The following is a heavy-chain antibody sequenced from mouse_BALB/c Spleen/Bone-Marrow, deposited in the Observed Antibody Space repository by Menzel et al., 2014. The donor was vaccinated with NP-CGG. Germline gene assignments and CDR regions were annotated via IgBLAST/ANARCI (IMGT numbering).Heavy chain of an antibody. CDR2: ISSGSSTI. V-gene: IGHV5-17*02. CDR3: TRGGNWEDFDY. J-gene: IGHJ2*01. Sequence: DVKLVESGGGLVQPGGSRKLSCAASGFTFSSSGMHWVRQAPERGLEWVAYISSGSSTIFYADTVKGRFTISRDNPKNTLFLQMTSLRSEDTAMYYCTRGGNWEDFDYWGQGTTLTVSS. D-gene: IGHD4-1*01. CDR1: GFTFSSSG.